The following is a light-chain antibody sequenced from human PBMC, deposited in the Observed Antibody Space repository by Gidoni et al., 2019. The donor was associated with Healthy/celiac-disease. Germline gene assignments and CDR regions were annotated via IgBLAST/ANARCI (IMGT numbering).Light chain of an antibody. J-gene: IGLJ3*02. CDR3: NSRDSSGNHWV. Sequence: RAVRITCQGDSLRSYYASWYQQKPGQAPVLVTYGKNNRPSGIPDRFSGSSSGNTASLTITGAQAEDEADYYCNSRDSSGNHWVFGGGTKLTVL. CDR1: SLRSYY. V-gene: IGLV3-19*01. CDR2: GKN.